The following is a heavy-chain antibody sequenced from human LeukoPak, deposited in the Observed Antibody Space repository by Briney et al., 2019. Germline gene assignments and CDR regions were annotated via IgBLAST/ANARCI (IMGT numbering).Heavy chain of an antibody. Sequence: KPSETLSLTCTVSGGSTSSYYYNWIRQPAGKGLEWSARIYPSGSTNYNPSLKSRVSMSVDTSKNKFSLKLSSVTAADTAVYYCARDGTGYTSGWYPFDYWGQGTLVTVSS. CDR1: GGSTSSYY. CDR3: ARDGTGYTSGWYPFDY. J-gene: IGHJ4*02. D-gene: IGHD6-19*01. CDR2: IYPSGST. V-gene: IGHV4-4*07.